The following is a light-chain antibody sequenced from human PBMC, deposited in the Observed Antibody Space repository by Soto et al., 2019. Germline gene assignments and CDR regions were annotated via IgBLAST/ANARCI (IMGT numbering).Light chain of an antibody. J-gene: IGKJ4*01. CDR2: GAS. CDR3: LKYGVSPLT. CDR1: QTVTSNY. Sequence: EVVLTQSPGTLSLSPGERATLSCRASQTVTSNYLAWYQKKPGQALKVLIYGASSRATGIPDRFSGSGSGTDFTLSISRLEPEDFAVYYCLKYGVSPLTFGGGTKVEIK. V-gene: IGKV3-20*01.